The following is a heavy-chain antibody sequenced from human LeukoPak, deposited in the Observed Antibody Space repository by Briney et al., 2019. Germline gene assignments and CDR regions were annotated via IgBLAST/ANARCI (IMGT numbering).Heavy chain of an antibody. J-gene: IGHJ4*02. D-gene: IGHD3-22*01. CDR2: ISAYNGNT. CDR1: GYTFTRYG. V-gene: IGHV1-18*01. Sequence: ASVKVSCKASGYTFTRYGISWVRQAPGQGLEWMGWISAYNGNTNYAQKLQGRVTMTTDTSTRTAYMELRSLRSDDTAVYYCARPYYDSSAPPYDYWGQGTLVTVSS. CDR3: ARPYYDSSAPPYDY.